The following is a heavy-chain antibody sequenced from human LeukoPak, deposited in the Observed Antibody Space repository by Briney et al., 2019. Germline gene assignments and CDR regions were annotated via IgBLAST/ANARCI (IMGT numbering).Heavy chain of an antibody. CDR2: ISGTSTYI. V-gene: IGHV3-21*01. CDR3: ARDDGGNYPD. D-gene: IGHD4-23*01. Sequence: NTGGSLRLSRAASGFTFNLYNMNWVRQAPGKGLGWVSSISGTSTYIYYADSVRGRFTTSRDNAKNPLFLQLNSLRVEDTAVYYCARDDGGNYPDWGQGTLVTVSS. CDR1: GFTFNLYN. J-gene: IGHJ4*02.